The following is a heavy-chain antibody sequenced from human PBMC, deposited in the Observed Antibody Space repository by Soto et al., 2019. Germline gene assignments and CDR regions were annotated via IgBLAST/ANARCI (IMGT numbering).Heavy chain of an antibody. CDR3: ARAQGQWLVRAYYFDY. V-gene: IGHV3-66*01. CDR2: IYSGGST. D-gene: IGHD6-19*01. J-gene: IGHJ4*02. Sequence: PGGSLRLSCAASGFTVSSNYMSWVRQAPGKGLEWVSVIYSGGSTYYADSVKGRFTISRDNSKNTLYLQMNSLRAEDTAVYYCARAQGQWLVRAYYFDYWGQGTLVTVSS. CDR1: GFTVSSNY.